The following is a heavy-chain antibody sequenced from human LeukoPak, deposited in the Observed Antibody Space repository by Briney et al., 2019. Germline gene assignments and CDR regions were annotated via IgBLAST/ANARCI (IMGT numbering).Heavy chain of an antibody. V-gene: IGHV4-31*03. CDR3: ARERSSSFVDY. CDR1: GGSISSGGYY. CDR2: IYYTGST. D-gene: IGHD6-13*01. J-gene: IGHJ4*02. Sequence: SETLSLTCTVSGGSISSGGYYWSWIRQHPGKGLEWIGYIYYTGSTYSNPSLKSRVIISVDTSKNQFSLKLSSVTAADTAVYYCARERSSSFVDYWGQGTLVTVSS.